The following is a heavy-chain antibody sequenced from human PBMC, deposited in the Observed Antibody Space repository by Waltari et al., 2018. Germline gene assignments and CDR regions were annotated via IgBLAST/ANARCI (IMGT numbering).Heavy chain of an antibody. J-gene: IGHJ4*02. D-gene: IGHD5-12*01. CDR2: IYHSGRT. CDR3: ARQEWLPYYFDY. V-gene: IGHV4-38-2*01. CDR1: GYSISSGYY. Sequence: QVQLQESGPGLVKPSETLSLTCAVSGYSISSGYYWGWIRQPPGKGLEWIGSIYHSGRTYYNPSLKSRVTISVDTSKNQFSLKLSSVTAADTAVYYSARQEWLPYYFDYWGQGTLVTVSS.